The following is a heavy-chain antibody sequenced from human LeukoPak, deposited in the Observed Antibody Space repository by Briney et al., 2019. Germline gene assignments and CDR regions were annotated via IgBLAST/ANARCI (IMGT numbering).Heavy chain of an antibody. D-gene: IGHD1-26*01. CDR3: ARGGFPYYYYYSMDV. CDR1: GYTFTSYY. J-gene: IGHJ6*03. V-gene: IGHV1-46*01. Sequence: GASVKVSCKASGYTFTSYYMHWVRQAPGQGLEWMGIINPSGGSTSYAQKFQGRVTMTRDTSTSTVYMELSSLRSEDTAVYYCARGGFPYYYYYSMDVWGKGTTVTVSS. CDR2: INPSGGST.